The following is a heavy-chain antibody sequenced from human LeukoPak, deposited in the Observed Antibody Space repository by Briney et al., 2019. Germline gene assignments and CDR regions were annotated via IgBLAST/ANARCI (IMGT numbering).Heavy chain of an antibody. CDR3: ARVRSGGDY. D-gene: IGHD2-15*01. CDR1: GGSFSGYY. CDR2: INHSGST. J-gene: IGHJ4*02. Sequence: SETLSLTCAVYGGSFSGYYWSWIRQPPGKGLEWIGEINHSGSTNYNPSLKSRVTISVDTSKNQFSLKLSSVTAADTAVYYCARVRSGGDYWGQGTLVTVSS. V-gene: IGHV4-34*01.